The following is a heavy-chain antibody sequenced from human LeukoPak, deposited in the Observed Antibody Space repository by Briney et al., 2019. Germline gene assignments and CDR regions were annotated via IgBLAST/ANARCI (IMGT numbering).Heavy chain of an antibody. D-gene: IGHD1-26*01. CDR2: IYYSGST. CDR3: ARGGSYHKYYFDY. V-gene: IGHV4-59*01. Sequence: KPSETLSLTCTVSGGSISSYYWSWIRQPPGEGLEWIGYIYYSGSTNYNPSLKSRVTISPDTSKNQFSLKLSSVTAADTAVYYCARGGSYHKYYFDYWGQGTLVTVSS. CDR1: GGSISSYY. J-gene: IGHJ4*02.